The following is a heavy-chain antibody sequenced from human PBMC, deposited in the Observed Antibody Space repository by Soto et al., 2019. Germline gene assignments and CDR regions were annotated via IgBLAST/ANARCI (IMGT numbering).Heavy chain of an antibody. CDR2: INAGYGNT. V-gene: IGHV1-3*01. CDR1: GYTFTSYA. Sequence: ASVKVSYKASGYTFTSYAMHWVRQAPGQRLEWMGWINAGYGNTKYSQKFQGRVTITRDTSASTAYMELSSLRSEDTAVYYCAREYHSSSWTDYYYMDVWGKGTTVTVSS. CDR3: AREYHSSSWTDYYYMDV. J-gene: IGHJ6*03. D-gene: IGHD6-13*01.